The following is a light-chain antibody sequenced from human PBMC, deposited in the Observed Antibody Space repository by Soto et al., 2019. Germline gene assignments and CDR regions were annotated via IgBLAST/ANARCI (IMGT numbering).Light chain of an antibody. CDR2: DAS. CDR1: QSVTKY. V-gene: IGKV3-11*01. Sequence: EIVLTQSPATLSLSPGERATLSCRASQSVTKYLAWYRQKPGQAPRLLIYDASSRATGIPARFSGSGSGTDFTLTISSLEPEDFALYYCQQRYNWPPTFGQGTKV. CDR3: QQRYNWPPT. J-gene: IGKJ1*01.